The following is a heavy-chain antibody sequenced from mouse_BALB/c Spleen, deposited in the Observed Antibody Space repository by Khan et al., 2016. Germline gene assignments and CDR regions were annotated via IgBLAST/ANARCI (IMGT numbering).Heavy chain of an antibody. CDR1: GYTLTNYG. D-gene: IGHD2-12*01. CDR2: INTYNGEP. V-gene: IGHV9-3-1*01. CDR3: GRKHPLRPDYYAMDY. Sequence: QIQLVQSGPELKKPGETVKISCKASGYTLTNYGMNWVKQAPGKGLKWMGWINTYNGEPTYADDFKGRFDFSLETSASTAYLSINNLKNEDTATCYCGRKHPLRPDYYAMDYWGQGTSVTVSS. J-gene: IGHJ4*01.